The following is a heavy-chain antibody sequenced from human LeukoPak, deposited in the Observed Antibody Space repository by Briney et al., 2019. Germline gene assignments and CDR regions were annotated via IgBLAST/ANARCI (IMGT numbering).Heavy chain of an antibody. J-gene: IGHJ6*02. CDR2: ISAYNGNT. D-gene: IGHD3-22*01. V-gene: IGHV1-18*01. Sequence: ASVKVSCKASGYTFTSYGISWVRQAPGQGLEWMGWISAYNGNTNYAQKLQGRVTMTTDTSTSTAYMELRSLRSDDTDVYYCARDCLSGYYYDTRRKLNYYYGMDVWGQGTTVTVSS. CDR3: ARDCLSGYYYDTRRKLNYYYGMDV. CDR1: GYTFTSYG.